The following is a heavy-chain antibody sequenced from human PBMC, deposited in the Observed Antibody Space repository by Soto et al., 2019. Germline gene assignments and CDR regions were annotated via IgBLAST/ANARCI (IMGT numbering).Heavy chain of an antibody. D-gene: IGHD6-19*01. V-gene: IGHV3-30*04. CDR2: ISYDGSNK. J-gene: IGHJ4*02. CDR1: GFTFSSYA. CDR3: ARPHHINSGVGDYFDY. Sequence: GGSLRLSCAASGFTFSSYAMHWVRQAPGKGLEWVAVISYDGSNKYYADSVKGRFTNSRDNSKNTLYLQMNSLRAEDTAVYYCARPHHINSGVGDYFDYWGQGTLVTVSS.